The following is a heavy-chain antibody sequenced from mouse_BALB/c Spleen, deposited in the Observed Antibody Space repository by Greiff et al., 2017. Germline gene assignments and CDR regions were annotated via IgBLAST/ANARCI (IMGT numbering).Heavy chain of an antibody. D-gene: IGHD1-1*01. V-gene: IGHV1S29*02. Sequence: VQLQQSGPELVKPGASVKISCKASGYTFTDYNMHWVKQSHGKSLEWIGYIYPYNGGTGYNQKFKSKATLTVDNSSSTAYMELRSLTSEDSAVYYCARYYYGSIYYAMDYWGQGTSVTVSS. CDR1: GYTFTDYN. J-gene: IGHJ4*01. CDR2: IYPYNGGT. CDR3: ARYYYGSIYYAMDY.